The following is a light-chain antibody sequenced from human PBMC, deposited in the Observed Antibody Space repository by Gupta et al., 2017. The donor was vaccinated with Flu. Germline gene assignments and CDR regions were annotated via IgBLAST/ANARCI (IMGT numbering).Light chain of an antibody. CDR1: QSRLHGSNGYNY. J-gene: IGKJ1*01. CDR3: TQDLQTPRT. CDR2: LAS. Sequence: DIVMTQFPLSLPVTPGEPASISCRSSQSRLHGSNGYNYLDWYVQKPGQSPQLLISLASKRAYGAPGRFSGGGWGTVFTLNISRREPEDVGVYYCTQDLQTPRTFGQGTXVEIK. V-gene: IGKV2-28*01.